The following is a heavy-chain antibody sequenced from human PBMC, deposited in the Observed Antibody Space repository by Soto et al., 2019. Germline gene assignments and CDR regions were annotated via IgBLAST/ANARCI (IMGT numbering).Heavy chain of an antibody. D-gene: IGHD6-6*01. CDR1: GFTLSGYA. V-gene: IGHV3-64*01. Sequence: EVQLAESGGGLAQPGGSLRLSCAASGFTLSGYAMDWVRQAPGKGLEYVSGISSNGVGTYYANSVQGRFTISRDNSKNSVYLQRGSLRPEDMAVYYCARRARPAFYYMHVWGKGTTVPVSS. J-gene: IGHJ6*03. CDR2: ISSNGVGT. CDR3: ARRARPAFYYMHV.